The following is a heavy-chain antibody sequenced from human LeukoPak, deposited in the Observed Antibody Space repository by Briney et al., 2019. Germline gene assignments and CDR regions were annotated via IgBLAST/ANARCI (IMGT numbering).Heavy chain of an antibody. CDR3: ARDRALPATGYYFDY. CDR2: IYSGGST. J-gene: IGHJ4*02. Sequence: GGSLRLSCAASGFTVSSSYMSWGRQAPGKGLEWVSSIYSGGSTYYAASVKGRFTISRDNSKNMLFLQMNSLRAGDTALYYCARDRALPATGYYFDYWGQGTLVTVSS. D-gene: IGHD2-2*01. CDR1: GFTVSSSY. V-gene: IGHV3-53*01.